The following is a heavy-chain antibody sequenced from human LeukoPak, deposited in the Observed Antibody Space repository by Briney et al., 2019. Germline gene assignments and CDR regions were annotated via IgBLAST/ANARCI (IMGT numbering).Heavy chain of an antibody. D-gene: IGHD2-15*01. CDR3: ARLLPY. CDR2: IYSGGST. V-gene: IGHV3-66*02. CDR1: GFTVSSNY. J-gene: IGHJ4*02. Sequence: PGGSLTLSCAASGFTVSSNYMSRVRQAPGKGLEWVSVIYSGGSTYYADSVKGRFTISRDNSKNTLYLQMNSLRAEDTAVYYCARLLPYWGQGTLVTVSS.